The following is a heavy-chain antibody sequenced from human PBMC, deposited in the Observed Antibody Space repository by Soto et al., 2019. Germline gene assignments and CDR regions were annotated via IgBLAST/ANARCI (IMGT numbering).Heavy chain of an antibody. J-gene: IGHJ4*02. Sequence: PETLSLTCSVSDYSISTGYFWGWIRQPPGKGLEWIGCISHSGTTHYNTSLKSRVTISIDTSGNQFSLKLSSVTAADAAVYYCARITYGYNYFDYWGRGTQVTVSS. V-gene: IGHV4-38-2*01. CDR1: DYSISTGYF. CDR3: ARITYGYNYFDY. D-gene: IGHD4-17*01. CDR2: ISHSGTT.